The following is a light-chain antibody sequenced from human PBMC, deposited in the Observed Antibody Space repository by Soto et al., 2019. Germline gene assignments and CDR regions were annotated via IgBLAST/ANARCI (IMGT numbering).Light chain of an antibody. Sequence: EIVLTQSPGTLSLSPGERATLSCRASQSVSSNYLAWYQRKPGQAPRLLIYGASSRATDIPNRFSGSGSGTDFTLTITRLEPEDFAVYFCQQYCCSPPTFGQGTKVEIK. CDR2: GAS. J-gene: IGKJ1*01. CDR3: QQYCCSPPT. V-gene: IGKV3-20*01. CDR1: QSVSSNY.